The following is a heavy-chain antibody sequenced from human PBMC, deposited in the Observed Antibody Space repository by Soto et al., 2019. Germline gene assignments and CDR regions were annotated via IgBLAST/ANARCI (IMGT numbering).Heavy chain of an antibody. CDR1: GFTFSSYA. V-gene: IGHV3-23*01. D-gene: IGHD6-6*01. CDR2: ISGSGGST. J-gene: IGHJ6*02. CDR3: AKVRYWVAALGTPSNYGMDV. Sequence: PGGSLRLSCAASGFTFSSYAMSWVRQAPGKGLEWVSAISGSGGSTYYADSVKGRFTISGDNSKNTLYLQMNSLRAEDTAVYYCAKVRYWVAALGTPSNYGMDVWGQGTTVTVSS.